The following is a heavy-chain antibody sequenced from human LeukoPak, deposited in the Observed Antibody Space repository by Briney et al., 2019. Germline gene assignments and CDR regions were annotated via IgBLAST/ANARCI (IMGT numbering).Heavy chain of an antibody. Sequence: ASVKVSCKASGYTFTSYGISWVRQAPGQGLEWMGWISAYNGNTNYAQKLQGRVTMTTDTSTSTAYMELRSLRSDDTAVYYCARVGVVVVTANRFDYWGQGTLVTVSS. V-gene: IGHV1-18*01. CDR3: ARVGVVVVTANRFDY. D-gene: IGHD2-21*02. CDR1: GYTFTSYG. CDR2: ISAYNGNT. J-gene: IGHJ4*02.